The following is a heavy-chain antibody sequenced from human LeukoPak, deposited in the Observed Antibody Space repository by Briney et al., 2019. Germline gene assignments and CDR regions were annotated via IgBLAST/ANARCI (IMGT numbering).Heavy chain of an antibody. CDR2: IYPGDSDT. J-gene: IGHJ4*02. D-gene: IGHD3-16*01. V-gene: IGHV5-51*01. Sequence: LGESLKISCKGSGCNFTTYWIAWVRQMPGKGLEWMGIIYPGDSDTRYSPSFQGQVTIPADKSISTAYLQWSSLKASDTAMYYCARQGGEGWPLIDYWGQGTLVTVSS. CDR3: ARQGGEGWPLIDY. CDR1: GCNFTTYW.